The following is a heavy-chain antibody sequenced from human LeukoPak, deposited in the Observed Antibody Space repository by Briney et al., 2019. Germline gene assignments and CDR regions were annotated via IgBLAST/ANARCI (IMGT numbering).Heavy chain of an antibody. CDR2: ISSDGSHK. D-gene: IGHD6-19*01. Sequence: GKSLRLSCAASAFTFSTYGMHWVRQAPGKGLEWVALISSDGSHKYYADSVKGRFTISRDNSKSTLYLQMNSLRAEDTAVYYCAKSESIIAVAGTLDYWGQGTLVTVSS. V-gene: IGHV3-30*18. CDR3: AKSESIIAVAGTLDY. J-gene: IGHJ4*02. CDR1: AFTFSTYG.